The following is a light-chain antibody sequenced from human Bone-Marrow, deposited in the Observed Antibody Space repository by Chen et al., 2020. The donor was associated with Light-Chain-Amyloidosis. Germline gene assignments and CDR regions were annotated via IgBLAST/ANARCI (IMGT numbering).Light chain of an antibody. CDR3: QQYGTSPLT. V-gene: IGKV3-20*01. Sequence: EIVLTQSPGTLSLSPGEGANLSCRASQTISSNYLTWYQQKFGQAPRLLIYGSSSRATGIPHRFTGSGSGTDITLTINRLEPEDFAMYYCQQYGTSPLTFGGGTKVEIK. CDR1: QTISSNY. J-gene: IGKJ4*01. CDR2: GSS.